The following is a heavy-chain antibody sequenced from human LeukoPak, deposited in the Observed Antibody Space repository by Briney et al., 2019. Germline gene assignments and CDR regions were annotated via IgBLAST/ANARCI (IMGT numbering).Heavy chain of an antibody. CDR1: GGSVSGYY. J-gene: IGHJ4*02. CDR2: IYYSGST. Sequence: SETLSLTCTVSGGSVSGYYWSWIRQPPGKGLEWIGSIYYSGSTNYNPSLKNRVTISIDTSKSQFSLKLSSVTAADTAVYYCARDRRDGYNQLFDYWGQGTLVTVSS. V-gene: IGHV4-59*02. CDR3: ARDRRDGYNQLFDY. D-gene: IGHD5-24*01.